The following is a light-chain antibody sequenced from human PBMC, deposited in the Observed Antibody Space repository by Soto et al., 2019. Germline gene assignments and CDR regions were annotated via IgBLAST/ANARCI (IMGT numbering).Light chain of an antibody. CDR2: DVS. J-gene: IGLJ1*01. CDR3: NSFTTTNPYV. CDR1: SSDVGGFDH. Sequence: SVLTSPASGSRLDVGCITITYNGASSDVGGFDHVSWYQQHPGKVPRLLIYDVSSRPSGVSDRFSGSKSGNTASLTISGLQAEDEADYYCNSFTTTNPYVFGTGTKVTAL. V-gene: IGLV2-14*03.